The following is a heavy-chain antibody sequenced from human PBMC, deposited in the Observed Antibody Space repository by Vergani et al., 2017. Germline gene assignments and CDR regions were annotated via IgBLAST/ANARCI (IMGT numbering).Heavy chain of an antibody. CDR1: GFTSSYYG. J-gene: IGHJ1*01. CDR2: ISYDGTQK. Sequence: QVHLVESGGGVVQPGGSLRLSCVVSGFTSSYYGMYWVRQAPGKGLEWVAVISYDGTQKYYANSVKSRFTSSRDNSKSTLYLQRNSLRTEDTAVYYCATKICGTPGCQMGCVRQWGQGTLVTVSS. CDR3: ATKICGTPGCQMGCVRQ. D-gene: IGHD1-1*01. V-gene: IGHV3-30*03.